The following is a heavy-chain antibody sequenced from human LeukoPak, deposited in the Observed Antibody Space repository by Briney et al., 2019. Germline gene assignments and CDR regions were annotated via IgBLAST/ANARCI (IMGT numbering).Heavy chain of an antibody. V-gene: IGHV3-30-3*01. Sequence: PGRSLRLSCAGSGFTFSNYAMHWVRQAPGKGLEWMAVIAYDGSSEYLADSVKGRFTISRDNSKNTLYLQMNSLRSEDTAVYYCAIEDYQSSGWTDAFDIWGQGTMVTVSS. CDR1: GFTFSNYA. D-gene: IGHD6-19*01. CDR3: AIEDYQSSGWTDAFDI. CDR2: IAYDGSSE. J-gene: IGHJ3*02.